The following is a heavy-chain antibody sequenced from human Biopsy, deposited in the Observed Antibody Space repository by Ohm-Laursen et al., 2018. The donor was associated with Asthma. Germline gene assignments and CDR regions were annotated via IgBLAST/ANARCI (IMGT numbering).Heavy chain of an antibody. D-gene: IGHD2-2*01. CDR2: IIPIFGPT. Sequence: EASVKVSCKASGGTFSSNSINWVRRAPGQGLEWMGRIIPIFGPTNYAQKFQGRVTISADDSTSTAYMELSSLSSEDTALYYCARGPEYVRSSGALDYWGQGAPVTVSS. J-gene: IGHJ4*02. CDR3: ARGPEYVRSSGALDY. V-gene: IGHV1-69*13. CDR1: GGTFSSNS.